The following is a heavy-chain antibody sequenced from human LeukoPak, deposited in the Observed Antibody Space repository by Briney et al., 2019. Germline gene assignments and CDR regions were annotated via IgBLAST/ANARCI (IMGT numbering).Heavy chain of an antibody. CDR1: GFTFDDYA. Sequence: PGGSLRLSCAASGFTFDDYAMHWVRQAPGKGLEWVSGLNWNSGGIVYADSVKGRFTISRDNAKNSLHLQMHSLGAEDTAVYYCVRDGVTGWHFDYWGQGTLVTVSS. D-gene: IGHD6-19*01. CDR3: VRDGVTGWHFDY. V-gene: IGHV3-9*01. CDR2: LNWNSGGI. J-gene: IGHJ4*02.